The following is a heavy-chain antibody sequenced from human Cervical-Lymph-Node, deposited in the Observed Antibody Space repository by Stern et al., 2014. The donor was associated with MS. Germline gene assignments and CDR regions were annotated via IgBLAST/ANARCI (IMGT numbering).Heavy chain of an antibody. CDR2: ISGSGGST. CDR1: GFIFSYYA. J-gene: IGHJ4*02. Sequence: EVHLVESGGGLVQPGGSLRLSCAASGFIFSYYAMSWVRQAPGKGLEWVSAISGSGGSTYYADSVKGRFTISRDNSKNTLYLQMNSLRAEDTAVYYCAKDVRLPDPYFDYWGQGTLVTVSS. V-gene: IGHV3-23*04. CDR3: AKDVRLPDPYFDY.